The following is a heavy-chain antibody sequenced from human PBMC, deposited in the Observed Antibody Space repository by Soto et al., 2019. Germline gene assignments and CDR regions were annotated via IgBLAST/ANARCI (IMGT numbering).Heavy chain of an antibody. CDR3: AKDSLPLWDPIGMDI. V-gene: IGHV3-23*01. CDR1: GFTFSSYA. Sequence: GGSLRLSCAASGFTFSSYAMSWVRQAPGKGLEWVSAISGSGGSTYYADSVKGRFTISRDNSKNTLYLQMNSLRAEDTAVYCRAKDSLPLWDPIGMDIWGQGTTVTVSS. D-gene: IGHD3-16*01. J-gene: IGHJ6*02. CDR2: ISGSGGST.